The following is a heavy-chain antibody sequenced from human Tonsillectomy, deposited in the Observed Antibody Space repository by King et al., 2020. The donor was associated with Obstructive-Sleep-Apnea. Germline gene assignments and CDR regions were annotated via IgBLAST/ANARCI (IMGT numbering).Heavy chain of an antibody. D-gene: IGHD2-2*01. CDR2: IGRSGSTI. CDR3: ERTGFSTTNCSGRAYAWFDP. Sequence: VQLVESGGGLVKPGGSLRLSCAASGFTFSDYYMSWIRQAPGKGLEWVSYIGRSGSTIYYAASVKVRFTISRDKAKNSLYLQMNSLRAEDTAVYYCERTGFSTTNCSGRAYAWFDPWGQGTLVTVSS. CDR1: GFTFSDYY. J-gene: IGHJ5*02. V-gene: IGHV3-11*01.